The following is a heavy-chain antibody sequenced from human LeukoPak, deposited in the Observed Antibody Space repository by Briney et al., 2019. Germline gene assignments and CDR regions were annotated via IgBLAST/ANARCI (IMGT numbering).Heavy chain of an antibody. Sequence: ASVKVSCKASGYTFTGYYMHWVRQAPGQGLEWMGRINPNSGGTNYAQKFQGRVTMTRDTSISTAYMELSRLRSDDTAVYYCARGGYCSGGSCYNPFDYWGQGTLVIVSS. CDR1: GYTFTGYY. V-gene: IGHV1-2*06. J-gene: IGHJ4*02. CDR2: INPNSGGT. CDR3: ARGGYCSGGSCYNPFDY. D-gene: IGHD2-15*01.